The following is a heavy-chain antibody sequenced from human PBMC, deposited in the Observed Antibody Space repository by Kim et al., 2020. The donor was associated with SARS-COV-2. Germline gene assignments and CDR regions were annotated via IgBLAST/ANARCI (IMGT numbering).Heavy chain of an antibody. CDR3: ARSNYYYGSGYRYSKYYYYGMDV. V-gene: IGHV4-39*01. J-gene: IGHJ6*02. Sequence: SETLSLTCTVSGGSISSSSYYWGWIRQPPGKGLEWIGSIYYSGSTYYNLSLKSRVTISVDTSKNQFSLKLSSVTAADTAVYYCARSNYYYGSGYRYSKYYYYGMDVWGQGTTVTVSS. CDR2: IYYSGST. D-gene: IGHD3-10*01. CDR1: GGSISSSSYY.